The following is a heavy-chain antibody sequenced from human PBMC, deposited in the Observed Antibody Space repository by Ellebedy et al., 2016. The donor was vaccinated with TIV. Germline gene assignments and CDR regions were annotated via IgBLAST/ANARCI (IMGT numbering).Heavy chain of an antibody. CDR2: INYSGRT. V-gene: IGHV4-30-4*01. CDR1: GGSISSGAYY. CDR3: ARGDFSGYIFDS. J-gene: IGHJ4*02. Sequence: LRLXXTVSGGSISSGAYYWTWIRQPPGKGLEWIGNINYSGRTYYNPSLKSRLTISIDTSKNQFSLKLSSVTAADTAVYYCARGDFSGYIFDSWGQGTLVTVSS. D-gene: IGHD3-22*01.